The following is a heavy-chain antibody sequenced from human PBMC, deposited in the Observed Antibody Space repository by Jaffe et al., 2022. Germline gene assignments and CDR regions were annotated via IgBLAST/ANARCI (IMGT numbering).Heavy chain of an antibody. CDR1: GFTFSSYS. Sequence: EVQLVESGGGLVKPGGSLRLSCAASGFTFSSYSMNWVRQAPGKGLEWVSSISSSSSYIYYADSVKGRFTISRDNAKNSLYLQMNSLRAEDTAVYYCARDRGSGRWYFDYWGQGTLVTVSS. CDR2: ISSSSSYI. V-gene: IGHV3-21*01. J-gene: IGHJ4*02. D-gene: IGHD6-19*01. CDR3: ARDRGSGRWYFDY.